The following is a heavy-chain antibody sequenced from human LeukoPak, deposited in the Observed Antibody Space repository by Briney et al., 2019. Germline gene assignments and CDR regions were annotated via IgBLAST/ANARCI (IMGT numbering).Heavy chain of an antibody. CDR2: IYYSGGT. CDR1: GDSISTSSSY. CDR3: AVKSYGISYYYYYMDV. J-gene: IGHJ6*03. D-gene: IGHD5-18*01. Sequence: SSETLSLTCSVSGDSISTSSSYWGWIRQPPGKGLEWIGSIYYSGGTYYNTSLKSRVTISVDTSKNQFSLKLNSVTAADTAVYYCAVKSYGISYYYYYMDVWGKGTTVTVSS. V-gene: IGHV4-39*01.